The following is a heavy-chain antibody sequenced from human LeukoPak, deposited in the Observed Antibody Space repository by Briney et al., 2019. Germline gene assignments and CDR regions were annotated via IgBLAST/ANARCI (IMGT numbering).Heavy chain of an antibody. CDR3: ARGGWRGTSFYDY. D-gene: IGHD2-2*01. J-gene: IGHJ4*02. CDR2: INHSGST. CDR1: GGSFSGYY. Sequence: SETLSLTCAVYGGSFSGYYWSWIRQPPGKGLEWIGEINHSGSTNYNPSLKSRVTISVDTSKDQFSLKLSSVTAADTAVYYCARGGWRGTSFYDYWGQGTLVTVSS. V-gene: IGHV4-34*01.